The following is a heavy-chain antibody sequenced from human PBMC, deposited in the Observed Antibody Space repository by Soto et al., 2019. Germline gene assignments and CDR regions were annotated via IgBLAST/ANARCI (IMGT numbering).Heavy chain of an antibody. CDR1: GGSISSGGYY. Sequence: QVQLQESGPGLVKPSQTLSLTCTVSGGSISSGGYYWSWIRQHPGKGLEWIGYIYYSGSTYYNPSLKSRDTISVDTSKNQFSLKLSSVTAADTAVYYCARVRLSKAEDAFDIWGQGTMVTVSS. D-gene: IGHD6-19*01. V-gene: IGHV4-31*03. CDR2: IYYSGST. J-gene: IGHJ3*02. CDR3: ARVRLSKAEDAFDI.